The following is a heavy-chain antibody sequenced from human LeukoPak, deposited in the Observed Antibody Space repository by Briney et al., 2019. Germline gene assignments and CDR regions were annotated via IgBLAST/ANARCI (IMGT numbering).Heavy chain of an antibody. CDR3: AKDPGKTVTHSSIYFDY. D-gene: IGHD4-17*01. J-gene: IGHJ4*02. Sequence: PGGSLRLSCAASGFTFSSYAMSWVRQAPGKGLEWVSAISGSGGSTYYADSVKGRFTISRDNSKNTLYLQMNSLRAEDTDVYYCAKDPGKTVTHSSIYFDYWGQGTLVTVSS. CDR2: ISGSGGST. CDR1: GFTFSSYA. V-gene: IGHV3-23*01.